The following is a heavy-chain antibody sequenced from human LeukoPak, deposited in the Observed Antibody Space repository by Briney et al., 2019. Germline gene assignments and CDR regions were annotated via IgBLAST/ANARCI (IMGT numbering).Heavy chain of an antibody. Sequence: GGSLRLSCAASGFTVSSNYMSWVRQAPGKGLEWVSVFYSVGSTYYADSVKGRFTISRDNSKNTLYLQMNSLRAEDTAVYYCARGLDYGDYFDCWGQGALVTVSS. CDR2: FYSVGST. D-gene: IGHD4-17*01. J-gene: IGHJ4*02. CDR1: GFTVSSNY. CDR3: ARGLDYGDYFDC. V-gene: IGHV3-53*01.